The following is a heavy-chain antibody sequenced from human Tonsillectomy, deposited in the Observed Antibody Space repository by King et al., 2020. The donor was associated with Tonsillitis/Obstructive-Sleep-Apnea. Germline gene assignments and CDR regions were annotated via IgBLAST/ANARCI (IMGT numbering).Heavy chain of an antibody. Sequence: VQLVESGGGLVQPGGPLRLSLAVSGFTFSDFGGNGGRQAPGKGLDWVSYFSISITAIYYVDSVKGRFTISRDNAKNSLYLQMNSLSDEETAVYYCARDLGYAFDIWGQGTMVTVSS. V-gene: IGHV3-48*02. CDR1: GFTFSDFG. CDR2: FSISITAI. J-gene: IGHJ3*02. CDR3: ARDLGYAFDI.